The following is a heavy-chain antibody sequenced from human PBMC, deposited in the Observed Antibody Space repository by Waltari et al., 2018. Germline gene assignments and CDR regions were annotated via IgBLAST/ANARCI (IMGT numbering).Heavy chain of an antibody. V-gene: IGHV4-39*01. D-gene: IGHD5-12*01. J-gene: IGHJ5*02. CDR2: IYYTGTT. CDR3: ARHWKRNGYRFDP. CDR1: GGSISRSSYY. Sequence: QLQLQESGPGLMKPSETLSLTCTVSGGSISRSSYYWGWIRQSPGKGLEWIASIYYTGTTYYNPTLESRVTISGDTSKNQFYLRLSSVTAADTAVYYCARHWKRNGYRFDPWGQGTLVTVSS.